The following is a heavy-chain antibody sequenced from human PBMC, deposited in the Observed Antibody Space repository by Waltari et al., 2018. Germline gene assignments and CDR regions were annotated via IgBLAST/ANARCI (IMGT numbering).Heavy chain of an antibody. D-gene: IGHD6-19*01. CDR2: INHRGST. V-gene: IGHV4-34*01. J-gene: IGHJ4*02. CDR3: ARLIAVAQSGIHY. Sequence: QVQLQQWGAGLLKPSETLSLTCAVYGGSFSGYYWSWIRQPPGKGLEWMGEINHRGSTNNNPSLKGRVTISVDTSKNQFSLKLSSVTAADTAVYYCARLIAVAQSGIHYWGQGTLVTVSS. CDR1: GGSFSGYY.